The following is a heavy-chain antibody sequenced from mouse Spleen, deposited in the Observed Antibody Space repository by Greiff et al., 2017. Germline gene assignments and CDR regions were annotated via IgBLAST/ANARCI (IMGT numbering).Heavy chain of an antibody. D-gene: IGHD2-1*01. J-gene: IGHJ3*01. CDR1: GYTFTSYW. CDR2: IYPGSGST. V-gene: IGHV1-55*01. CDR3: AREGLYGNSFAY. Sequence: QVQLKQSGAELVKPGASVKMSCKASGYTFTSYWITWVKQRPGQGLEWIGDIYPGSGSTNYNEKFKSKATLTVDTSSSTAYMQLSSLTSEDSAVYYCAREGLYGNSFAYWGQGTLVTVSA.